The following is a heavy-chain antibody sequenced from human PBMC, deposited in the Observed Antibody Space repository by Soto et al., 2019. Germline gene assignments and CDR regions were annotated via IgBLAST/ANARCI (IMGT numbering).Heavy chain of an antibody. J-gene: IGHJ5*02. V-gene: IGHV4-39*07. Sequence: SETLSLTCTVSGGSISSSSYYWGWIRQPPGKGLEWIGSIYYSGSTYYNPSLKSRVTISVDTSKNQFSLKLSSVTAADTAVYYCARGGRGNYDILTGYPPHPRCRWFDPWGQGTLVTVSS. D-gene: IGHD3-9*01. CDR3: ARGGRGNYDILTGYPPHPRCRWFDP. CDR2: IYYSGST. CDR1: GGSISSSSYY.